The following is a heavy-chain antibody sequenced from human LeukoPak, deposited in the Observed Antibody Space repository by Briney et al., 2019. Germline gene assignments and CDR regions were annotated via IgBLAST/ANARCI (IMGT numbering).Heavy chain of an antibody. D-gene: IGHD2-2*01. V-gene: IGHV3-30*02. J-gene: IGHJ3*02. Sequence: PGGSLRLSCAASGFTFSSYGMHWVRQAPGKGLEWVAFIRYDGSNKYYADSVKGRFTISRDNSKNTLYLQMNSLRAEDTAVYYCAKVGYCSSTSCPGLRMRDAFDIWGQGTMVTVSS. CDR2: IRYDGSNK. CDR1: GFTFSSYG. CDR3: AKVGYCSSTSCPGLRMRDAFDI.